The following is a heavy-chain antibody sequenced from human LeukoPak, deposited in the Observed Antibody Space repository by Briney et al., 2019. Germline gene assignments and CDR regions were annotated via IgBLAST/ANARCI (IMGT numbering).Heavy chain of an antibody. Sequence: GGSLRLSCAASGFTFCDFGMSWVPQTPGRGQEWVSSINWNGNKIAHADSVKGRSTISRDNAKNSLHRRLNSLAAEDTALYYCARVRREILGVIAGFDFCGQGTLFTVSS. J-gene: IGHJ4*02. V-gene: IGHV3-20*04. CDR1: GFTFCDFG. CDR3: ARVRREILGVIAGFDF. D-gene: IGHD3-16*02. CDR2: INWNGNKI.